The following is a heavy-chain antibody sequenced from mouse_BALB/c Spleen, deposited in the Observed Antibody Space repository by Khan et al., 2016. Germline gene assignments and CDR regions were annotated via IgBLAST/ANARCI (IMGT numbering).Heavy chain of an antibody. CDR2: ITYSGST. CDR1: GYSITNDYA. J-gene: IGHJ4*01. V-gene: IGHV3-2*02. D-gene: IGHD2-4*01. Sequence: EVQLQESGPGLVKPSQSLSLTCTVTGYSITNDYAWNWIRQFPGNKLEWMGYITYSGSTSYNPSLRSRISITRDTSKHQFFLQLSSVTTEDTATYYWARGDYDGTYYGMDYWGQGTSVTVSS. CDR3: ARGDYDGTYYGMDY.